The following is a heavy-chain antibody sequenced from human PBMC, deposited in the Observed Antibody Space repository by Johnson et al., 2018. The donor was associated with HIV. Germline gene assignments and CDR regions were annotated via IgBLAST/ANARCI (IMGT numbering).Heavy chain of an antibody. V-gene: IGHV3-NL1*01. CDR3: AKGDCSGGSCYSFTDAFDI. Sequence: QVQLVESGGGLVQPGGSLKLSCAASGFTFSGSAMHWVRQASGKGLEWVSGINWNGGSTGYADSVTGRFTISRDNSKNTLYLQMNSLRAEDTAVYYCAKGDCSGGSCYSFTDAFDIWGQGTMVTVSS. CDR1: GFTFSGSA. J-gene: IGHJ3*02. D-gene: IGHD2-15*01. CDR2: INWNGGST.